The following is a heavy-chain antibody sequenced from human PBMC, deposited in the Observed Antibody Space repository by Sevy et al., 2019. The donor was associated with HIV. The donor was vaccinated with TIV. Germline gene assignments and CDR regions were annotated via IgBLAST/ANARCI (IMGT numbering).Heavy chain of an antibody. V-gene: IGHV3-30*18. CDR1: GFTFSSYG. Sequence: GGSLRLSCVVSGFTFSSYGMHWVRQAPGKGLEWVVVIAYDGGNKYYGDSVKGRFSIARDNSKNTLYLQMNNLRAEDTAVYYCAKRAGGAMIMDYWGRGTLVTVSS. D-gene: IGHD3-16*01. J-gene: IGHJ4*02. CDR3: AKRAGGAMIMDY. CDR2: IAYDGGNK.